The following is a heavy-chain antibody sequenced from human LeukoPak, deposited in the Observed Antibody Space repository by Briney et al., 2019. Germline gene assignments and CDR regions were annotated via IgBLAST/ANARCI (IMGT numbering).Heavy chain of an antibody. CDR3: ARGPVGATGEDI. CDR1: GYTFTSCD. J-gene: IGHJ3*02. D-gene: IGHD1-26*01. CDR2: MNPNSGNT. Sequence: GASVKVSCKASGYTFTSCDINWVRQATGQGLEWMGWMNPNSGNTGYAQNFQGRVTITRNTSISTAYMELSSLRSEDTAVYYCARGPVGATGEDIWGQGTMVTVSS. V-gene: IGHV1-8*03.